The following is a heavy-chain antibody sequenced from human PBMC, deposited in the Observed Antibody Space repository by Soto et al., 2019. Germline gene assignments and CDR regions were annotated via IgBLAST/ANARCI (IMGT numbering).Heavy chain of an antibody. Sequence: QVQLVQSGAEVKEPGDSVRVSCEASGYTFTAYYIHWMRQAPGQGLEWMGWINPKFGDTTYAQDFQGRVSMTRDMSISTVYMELSSLTSDDTAIYYCARNMDYYYGRGSGNGHGVWGQGTTVTVFS. CDR3: ARNMDYYYGRGSGNGHGV. V-gene: IGHV1-2*02. D-gene: IGHD3-10*02. CDR1: GYTFTAYY. CDR2: INPKFGDT. J-gene: IGHJ6*02.